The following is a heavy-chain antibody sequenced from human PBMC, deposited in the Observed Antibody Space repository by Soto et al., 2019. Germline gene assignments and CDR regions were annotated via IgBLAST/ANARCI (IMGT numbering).Heavy chain of an antibody. D-gene: IGHD3-22*01. J-gene: IGHJ4*02. CDR3: AREGGRDSSISLYFFDQ. V-gene: IGHV3-23*01. Sequence: EVHLLDSGGGSVQPGGSLRLSCAASGFPFINYAMHWVRQAPGKGLEWVSAISGSGGRTYYGDSVKGRFTISRDNSKDTLYLHMNRLTAEDTAVYFCAREGGRDSSISLYFFDQWGQGTLVTVSS. CDR2: ISGSGGRT. CDR1: GFPFINYA.